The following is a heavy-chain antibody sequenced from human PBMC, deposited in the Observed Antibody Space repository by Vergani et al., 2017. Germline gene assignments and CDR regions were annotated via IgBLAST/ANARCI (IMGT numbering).Heavy chain of an antibody. J-gene: IGHJ4*02. Sequence: EVQLVESGGGLVQPGRSLRLSCAASGFTFDDYAMHWVRQAPGKGLEWVSGISWNSGSIGYADSVKGRFTISRDNSKNTLYLQMNSLRAEDTAVYYCARDFPYGGLDYWGQGTLVTVSS. D-gene: IGHD4-23*01. V-gene: IGHV3-9*01. CDR3: ARDFPYGGLDY. CDR2: ISWNSGSI. CDR1: GFTFDDYA.